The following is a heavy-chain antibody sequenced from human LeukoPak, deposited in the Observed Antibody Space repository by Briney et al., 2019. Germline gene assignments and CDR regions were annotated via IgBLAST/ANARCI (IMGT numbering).Heavy chain of an antibody. CDR1: GFTFSSYA. V-gene: IGHV3-30*04. CDR3: ASGYGDYGEGVDY. D-gene: IGHD4-17*01. J-gene: IGHJ4*02. CDR2: ISYDGSNK. Sequence: GGSLRLSCEASGFTFSSYAMHWVRQAPGKGLEWVAVISYDGSNKYYADSVKGRFTISRDNSKNTLYLQMNSLRAEDTAVYYCASGYGDYGEGVDYWGQGTLVTVSS.